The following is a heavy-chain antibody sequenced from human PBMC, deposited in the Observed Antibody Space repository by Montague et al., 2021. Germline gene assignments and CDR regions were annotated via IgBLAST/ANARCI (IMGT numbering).Heavy chain of an antibody. CDR2: ILHTGST. D-gene: IGHD2-2*03. CDR1: GGSISSINW. V-gene: IGHV4-4*02. CDR3: ARDNGYCNITSCSPLTY. Sequence: SETLSLTCAVSGGSISSINWWSWVRQPPGKGLEWIGEILHTGSTNYNPSLKSRVTISVDKSKNQFSLKLRSVTAADTAVYYCARDNGYCNITSCSPLTYWGQGTLVTVSS. J-gene: IGHJ4*02.